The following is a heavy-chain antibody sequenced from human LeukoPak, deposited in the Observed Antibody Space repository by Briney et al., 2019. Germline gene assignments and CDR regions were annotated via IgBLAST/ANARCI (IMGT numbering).Heavy chain of an antibody. J-gene: IGHJ3*02. Sequence: EASVKVSCKASGYTFTGYYMHWVRQAPGQGLEWMGRINPSGGSTSYAQKFQGRVTMTRDTSTSTVYMELSSLRSEDTAVYYCARPAIAAAGKGAFDIWGQGTMVTVSS. V-gene: IGHV1-46*01. CDR1: GYTFTGYY. D-gene: IGHD6-13*01. CDR3: ARPAIAAAGKGAFDI. CDR2: INPSGGST.